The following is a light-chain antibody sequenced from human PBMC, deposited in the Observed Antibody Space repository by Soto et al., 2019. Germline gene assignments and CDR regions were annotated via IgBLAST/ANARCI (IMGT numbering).Light chain of an antibody. CDR1: SSNIGNNY. J-gene: IGLJ3*02. Sequence: QSVLTQPPSVSAAPGQTVTISCSGGSSNIGNNYVSWYQQFPGTAPKLLIYDNNKRPSGIPDRFTGSKSGTSGTLDITGLQTGDEADYYCGAWDSSLSAGVFGGGTKLTVL. CDR3: GAWDSSLSAGV. V-gene: IGLV1-51*01. CDR2: DNN.